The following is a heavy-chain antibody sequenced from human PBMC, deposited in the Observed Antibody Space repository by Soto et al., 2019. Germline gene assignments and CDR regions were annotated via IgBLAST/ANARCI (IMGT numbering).Heavy chain of an antibody. D-gene: IGHD6-13*01. CDR2: ISHSEGT. CDR3: ARGRKGYSSTWYVD. V-gene: IGHV4-34*02. Sequence: QVQLQQWGAGLLKPSETLSLTCAFSGGSFGGYYWVLIRQSPGKGLEWIGEISHSEGTNFNPSLKSRVTISIDTSKNLFTLKLSFVAAADTAVYYCARGRKGYSSTWYVDWGQGTLVTVSS. J-gene: IGHJ4*02. CDR1: GGSFGGYY.